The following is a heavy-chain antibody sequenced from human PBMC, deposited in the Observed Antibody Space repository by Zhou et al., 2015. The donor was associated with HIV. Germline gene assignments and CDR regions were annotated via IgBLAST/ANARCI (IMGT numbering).Heavy chain of an antibody. CDR1: GYTFRNYG. D-gene: IGHD2-2*01. CDR3: ARVPMYCSSTTCYVGWFDP. V-gene: IGHV1-18*01. CDR2: ISVNSGNT. J-gene: IGHJ5*02. Sequence: QIQLVQSGGEVKKPGASVKVSCTASGYTFRNYGISWVRQAPGQGLEWMGWISVNSGNTHYTQKFQGRVTMTTDTSTRTAYLEVRSLRFDDTAVYYCARVPMYCSSTTCYVGWFDPWGQGTLVTVSS.